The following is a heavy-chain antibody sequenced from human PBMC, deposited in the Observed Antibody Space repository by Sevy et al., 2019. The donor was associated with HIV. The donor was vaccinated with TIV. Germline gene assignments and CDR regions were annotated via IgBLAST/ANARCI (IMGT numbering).Heavy chain of an antibody. J-gene: IGHJ4*02. Sequence: SETLSLTCTVSGGSITSLYWNWIRQPPGKGLEWIANIYYNGHINYNPSLKSRGTLSPDTSKNQFSLRLRSVTAADTAMYYCAGENAWGRGYSWGQGTLVTVSS. D-gene: IGHD1-26*01. CDR2: IYYNGHI. CDR3: AGENAWGRGYS. V-gene: IGHV4-59*11. CDR1: GGSITSLY.